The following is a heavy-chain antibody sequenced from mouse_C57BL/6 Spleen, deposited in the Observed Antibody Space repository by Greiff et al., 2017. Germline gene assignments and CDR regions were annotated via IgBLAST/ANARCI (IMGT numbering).Heavy chain of an antibody. CDR3: ARGGLRRSSFDY. Sequence: VQLQESGPELVKPGASVKLPCKASGYTFTDYNMDWVKQSHGKSLEWIGDINPNNGGTIYNQKFKGKATLTVDKSSSTAYMELRSLTSEDTAVYYCARGGLRRSSFDYWGQGTTLTVSS. CDR1: GYTFTDYN. D-gene: IGHD2-2*01. CDR2: INPNNGGT. J-gene: IGHJ2*01. V-gene: IGHV1-18*01.